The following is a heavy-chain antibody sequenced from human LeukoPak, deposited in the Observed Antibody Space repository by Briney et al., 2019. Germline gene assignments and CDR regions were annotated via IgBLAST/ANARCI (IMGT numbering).Heavy chain of an antibody. V-gene: IGHV1-8*03. Sequence: ASVKVSCKASGSTLTNYHINWVRRATGQGLDGMGWMNPNNGDSGYAQKFQGRVTITRDTSISTSYMELRSLRSDDTAVYFCARTTSFTASGYDYWGQGTLVTVSS. J-gene: IGHJ4*02. CDR1: GSTLTNYH. CDR2: MNPNNGDS. D-gene: IGHD6-25*01. CDR3: ARTTSFTASGYDY.